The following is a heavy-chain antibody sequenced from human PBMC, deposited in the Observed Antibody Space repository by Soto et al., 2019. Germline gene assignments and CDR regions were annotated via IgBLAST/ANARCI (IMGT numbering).Heavy chain of an antibody. V-gene: IGHV3-48*03. CDR1: GFTFSSYE. J-gene: IGHJ4*02. CDR2: ISSSGSTI. CDR3: ARGQYSSGGGYFDY. Sequence: EVQLVESGGGLVQPGGSLRLSCAASGFTFSSYEMNWVRQAPGKGLEWVSYISSSGSTIYYADSVKGRFTISRDNAKNSLYLQMNSLGAEETAVYYCARGQYSSGGGYFDYWGQETLVTVSS. D-gene: IGHD6-19*01.